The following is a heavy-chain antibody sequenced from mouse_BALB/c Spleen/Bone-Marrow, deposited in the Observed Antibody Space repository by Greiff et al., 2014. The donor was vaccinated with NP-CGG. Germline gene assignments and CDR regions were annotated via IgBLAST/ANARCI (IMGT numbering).Heavy chain of an antibody. CDR3: TRSELRRGGYALDY. Sequence: QVQLQQPRAELVKPGASVKLSCKASGYSFTSYWMHWVKQRPGQGLEWIGEISPSNGRSNYNEKFKSKATLTVDKSSSTAYMRLSGLTSEDSAVYYCTRSELRRGGYALDYWGLGTSVTVSS. V-gene: IGHV1S81*02. CDR2: ISPSNGRS. D-gene: IGHD2-12*01. CDR1: GYSFTSYW. J-gene: IGHJ4*01.